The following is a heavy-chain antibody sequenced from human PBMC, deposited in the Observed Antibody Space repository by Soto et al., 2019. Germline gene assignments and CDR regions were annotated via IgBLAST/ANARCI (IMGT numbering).Heavy chain of an antibody. CDR3: ARETEDLTTNFDY. CDR2: ICCTTYYI. CDR1: VFTFTRDS. Sequence: GGSLTPSSPSSVFTFTRDSTNWVRQAPGKGLEWVSCICCTTYYIYYGDSMKGRSTIAKDNAKHSLYLEMSGLRAEETAVYYCARETEDLTTNFDYWGQGALVTVSS. J-gene: IGHJ4*02. V-gene: IGHV3-21*05.